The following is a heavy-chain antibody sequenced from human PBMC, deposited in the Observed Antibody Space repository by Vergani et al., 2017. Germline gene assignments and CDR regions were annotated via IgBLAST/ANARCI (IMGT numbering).Heavy chain of an antibody. J-gene: IGHJ4*02. V-gene: IGHV1-2*02. D-gene: IGHD2-2*01. CDR1: GYTFTDYF. CDR3: ARVGTSSNRDYFDY. Sequence: QVQLVQSGAEVKKPGAPVKVSRKASGYTFTDYFMHWVRQAPGQGLEWMGWINPNSGGTNYAQKFQGRVTMTRDTSISTAYMELSNLRSDDTAVYYCARVGTSSNRDYFDYWGQGTLVTVSS. CDR2: INPNSGGT.